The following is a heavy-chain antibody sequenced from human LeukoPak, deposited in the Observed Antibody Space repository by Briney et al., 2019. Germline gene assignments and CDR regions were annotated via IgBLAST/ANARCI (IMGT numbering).Heavy chain of an antibody. Sequence: KTSETLSLTCTVSGGSMSSYYWSWIRQPPGKGLEWIGYIYYNGDTNYNPSLKSRVTISLDTSKNQFSLKLSSVTAADTAVYYCARGSQSLGYCSGGSCRAKIFDYWGQGTLVTVSS. V-gene: IGHV4-59*12. D-gene: IGHD2-15*01. CDR1: GGSMSSYY. CDR3: ARGSQSLGYCSGGSCRAKIFDY. CDR2: IYYNGDT. J-gene: IGHJ4*02.